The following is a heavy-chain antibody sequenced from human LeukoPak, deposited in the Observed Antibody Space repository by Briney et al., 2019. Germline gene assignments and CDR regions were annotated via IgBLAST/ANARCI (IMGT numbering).Heavy chain of an antibody. CDR3: ARDGCGGSCFHYYYYYMDV. Sequence: PSETLSLTCTVSGYSISNNYYWGWVRQPPGKGLEWIGRISTIGSTNYNPSLNSRVTISIDTSKNQFSLKLSSVTAADTAVYYCARDGCGGSCFHYYYYYMDVWGKGTTVTISS. D-gene: IGHD2-15*01. CDR1: GYSISNNYY. V-gene: IGHV4-38-2*02. CDR2: ISTIGST. J-gene: IGHJ6*03.